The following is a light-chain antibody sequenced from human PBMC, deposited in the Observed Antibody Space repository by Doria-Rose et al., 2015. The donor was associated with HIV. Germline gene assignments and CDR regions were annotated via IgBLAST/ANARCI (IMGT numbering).Light chain of an antibody. CDR1: QSISSY. CDR3: QESYSTPGT. V-gene: IGKV1-39*01. Sequence: MKQSPSALSACVGDRVTITSRASQSISSYLNWYQQKPGKAPKLLIYAASSLQSGIPSRFRGSGSGTDFTLTISSLQPEDFATYYCQESYSTPGTFGQGTKVDIK. J-gene: IGKJ1*01. CDR2: AAS.